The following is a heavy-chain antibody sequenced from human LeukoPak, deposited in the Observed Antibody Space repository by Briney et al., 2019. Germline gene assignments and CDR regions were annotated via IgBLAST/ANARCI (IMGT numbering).Heavy chain of an antibody. V-gene: IGHV3-7*01. Sequence: GGSLRLSCVASGFDFTSYTMSWVRQAPGKGLEWVAKMKEDGSDIYYADSVKGRFTICRDNAKNSLCLQMSSLTVEGTAVYYCARGGARYLDNWGQGTLVTVSS. CDR1: GFDFTSYT. CDR3: ARGGARYLDN. D-gene: IGHD3-9*01. J-gene: IGHJ4*02. CDR2: MKEDGSDI.